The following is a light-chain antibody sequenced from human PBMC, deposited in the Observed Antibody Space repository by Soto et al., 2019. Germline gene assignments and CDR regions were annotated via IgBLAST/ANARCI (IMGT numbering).Light chain of an antibody. CDR2: AAS. CDR3: QKYNSAPQT. Sequence: DIEMTQSPPSLSASVGDRVTITCRASKPISNYLAWYQQKPGKVPKLLIYAASTLQLGVPSRFSGSGSGTDFTLTISSLQPEDVATYYCQKYNSAPQTFGQGTTVEIK. J-gene: IGKJ1*01. V-gene: IGKV1-27*01. CDR1: KPISNY.